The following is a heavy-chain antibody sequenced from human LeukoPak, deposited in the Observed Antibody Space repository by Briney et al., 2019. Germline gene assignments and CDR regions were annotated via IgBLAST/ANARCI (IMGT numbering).Heavy chain of an antibody. V-gene: IGHV4-34*01. D-gene: IGHD2-2*01. CDR1: GGSFSGYY. J-gene: IGHJ5*02. Sequence: SETLSLTCAVYGGSFSGYYWSWIRQPPGKGLEWIGEINHGGSTNYNPSLKSRVTISVDTSKNQFSLKLSSVTAADTAVYYCARYLKVVPAARTTWFDPWGQGTLVTVSS. CDR3: ARYLKVVPAARTTWFDP. CDR2: INHGGST.